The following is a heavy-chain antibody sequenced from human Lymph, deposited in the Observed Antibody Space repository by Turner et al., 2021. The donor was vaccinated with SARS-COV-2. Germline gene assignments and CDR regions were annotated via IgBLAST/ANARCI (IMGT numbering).Heavy chain of an antibody. Sequence: QVQLVESGRGVVQPGRSMRLSCAASGFTFSTYAIYCVRQASVKGLEWVAVISYDGSNKYYADSVKGRFTISRDNSKITLYLQMNSLRAEDTAVYYCARYASGGYFYYGMDVWGQGTTVTVSS. CDR3: ARYASGGYFYYGMDV. CDR1: GFTFSTYA. D-gene: IGHD3-10*01. J-gene: IGHJ6*02. V-gene: IGHV3-30*04. CDR2: ISYDGSNK.